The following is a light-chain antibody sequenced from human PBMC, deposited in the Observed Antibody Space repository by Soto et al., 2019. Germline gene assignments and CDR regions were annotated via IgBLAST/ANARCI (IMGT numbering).Light chain of an antibody. CDR1: QSFRGL. Sequence: EVVLTQSPVPLSLSPGERATLSCRASQSFRGLLAWYQQKPGQAPRLLIYDAYNRATGIPPRFSGSGSGTDFTLTISSLEPEDSAVYYCQQRHMWPITFGQGTLLESK. CDR3: QQRHMWPIT. V-gene: IGKV3-11*01. J-gene: IGKJ5*01. CDR2: DAY.